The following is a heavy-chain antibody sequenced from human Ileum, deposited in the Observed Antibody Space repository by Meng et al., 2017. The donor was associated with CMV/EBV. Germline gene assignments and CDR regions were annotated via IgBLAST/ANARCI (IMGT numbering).Heavy chain of an antibody. V-gene: IGHV4-4*07. D-gene: IGHD3-22*01. CDR1: GDSISNYF. J-gene: IGHJ4*02. CDR2: ISPSGNI. CDR3: ARGESRGYYYFDY. Sequence: QVHLRESGPGLVRPSETLSLTCTVSGDSISNYFWSWIRHPAGKKLEWIGRISPSGNINYIPSLKGRVTMSLDTSNNQIFLNLTSVTAADTALYYCARGESRGYYYFDYWGQGILVTVSS.